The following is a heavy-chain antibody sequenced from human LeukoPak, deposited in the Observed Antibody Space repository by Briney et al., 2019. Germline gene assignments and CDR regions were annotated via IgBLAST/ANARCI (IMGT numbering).Heavy chain of an antibody. CDR1: GLTFNNYA. D-gene: IGHD1-26*01. V-gene: IGHV3-23*01. Sequence: GGSLRLSCAVSGLTFNNYAMSWVRQAPGKGLEWVSAISKSGDHTYYAASAKGRFTIYRDNSKNTLYLQMNSLRAEDTAVYYCARDRNSGYYSYYGMDVWGQGTTVTVSS. CDR2: ISKSGDHT. J-gene: IGHJ6*02. CDR3: ARDRNSGYYSYYGMDV.